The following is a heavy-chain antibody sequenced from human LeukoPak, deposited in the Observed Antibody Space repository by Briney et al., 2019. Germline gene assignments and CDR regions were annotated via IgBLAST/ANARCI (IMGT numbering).Heavy chain of an antibody. D-gene: IGHD3-16*01. V-gene: IGHV1-18*04. CDR1: GYTFTSYA. J-gene: IGHJ6*04. Sequence: ASVRVSCTASGYTFTSYAISWVRQAPGQGLEWMAWITAYNGNTNYAQNLQGRVTMTTDTSTSTAYMELRSLRSDDTAVYYCGRRGLGYYYGMDVWGKGATVTVAS. CDR2: ITAYNGNT. CDR3: GRRGLGYYYGMDV.